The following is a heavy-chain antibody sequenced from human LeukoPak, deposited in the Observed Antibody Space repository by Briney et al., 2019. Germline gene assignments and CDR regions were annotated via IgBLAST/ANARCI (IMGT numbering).Heavy chain of an antibody. CDR1: GGSFSGYY. V-gene: IGHV4-34*01. Sequence: PSETLSLTCAAYGGSFSGYYWSWIRQPPGKGLEWIGEINHSGSTNYNPSLKSRVTISVDTSKNQFSLKLSSVTAAYTAVYYCARNSGSLVYWGQGTLVTVSS. J-gene: IGHJ4*02. CDR2: INHSGST. CDR3: ARNSGSLVY. D-gene: IGHD1-26*01.